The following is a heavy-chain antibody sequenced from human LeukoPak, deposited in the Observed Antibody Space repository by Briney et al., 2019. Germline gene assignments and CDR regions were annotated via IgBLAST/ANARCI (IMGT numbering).Heavy chain of an antibody. CDR3: TTVTFAGYYGSGGYYGDFDY. CDR2: IKTKSDGGTT. CDR1: GFTFSNAW. Sequence: PGGSLRLSCAASGFTFSNAWMSWVRQAPGKGLEWVGRIKTKSDGGTTDNAAPVKGRFTISRDDSKNMLYLQMDSLKTEDTAVYYCTTVTFAGYYGSGGYYGDFDYWGQGTLVTVSS. D-gene: IGHD3-10*01. V-gene: IGHV3-15*01. J-gene: IGHJ4*02.